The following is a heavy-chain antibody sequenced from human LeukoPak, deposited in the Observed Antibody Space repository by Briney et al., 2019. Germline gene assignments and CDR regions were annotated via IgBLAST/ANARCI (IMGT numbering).Heavy chain of an antibody. CDR1: GFTFSSYS. V-gene: IGHV3-21*01. Sequence: PGGSLRLSCAASGFTFSSYSMNWVRQAPGKGLEWVSSISSSSSSYIYYADSVKGRFTISRDNAKNSLYLQMNSLRAEDTAVYYCARDREGGSSRAYEWGQGTLVTVSS. D-gene: IGHD1-26*01. J-gene: IGHJ4*02. CDR2: ISSSSSSYI. CDR3: ARDREGGSSRAYE.